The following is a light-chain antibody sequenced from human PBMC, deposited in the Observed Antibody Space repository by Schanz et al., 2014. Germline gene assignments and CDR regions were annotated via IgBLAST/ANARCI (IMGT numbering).Light chain of an antibody. V-gene: IGLV2-11*01. CDR3: SSYTSSNTVV. Sequence: QSALTQPHSVSGSPGQSVTISCTGTSSDVGGYRYVSWFQQHPGKAPKLILYDVSQRPSGVPDRFSGSKSGNTASLTISGLQAEDEADYYCSSYTSSNTVVFGGGTKLTVL. CDR1: SSDVGGYRY. J-gene: IGLJ3*02. CDR2: DVS.